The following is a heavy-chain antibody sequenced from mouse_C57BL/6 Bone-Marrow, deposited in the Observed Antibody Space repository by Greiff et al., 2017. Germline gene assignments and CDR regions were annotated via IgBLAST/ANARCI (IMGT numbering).Heavy chain of an antibody. CDR2: IDPSDSYT. D-gene: IGHD3-1*01. CDR3: ARSGDGDY. J-gene: IGHJ2*01. CDR1: GYTFTSYW. Sequence: QVQLKQPGAELVMPGASVKLSCKASGYTFTSYWMHWVKQRPGQGLEWIGEIDPSDSYTNYNQKFKGKSTLTVDKSSSTAYMQLSSLTSEDSAVYYCARSGDGDYWGQGTTLTVSS. V-gene: IGHV1-69*01.